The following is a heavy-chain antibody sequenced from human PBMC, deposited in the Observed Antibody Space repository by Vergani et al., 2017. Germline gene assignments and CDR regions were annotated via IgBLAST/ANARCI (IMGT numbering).Heavy chain of an antibody. J-gene: IGHJ3*02. CDR1: GGSISSSSYY. Sequence: QLQLQESGPGLVKPSETLSLTCTVSGGSISSSSYYGGWIRQPPGKGLEWIGSIYYSGSTYYNPSLKSRVTISVDTSKNQFSLKLSSVTAADTAVYYCARDCSGGSCYLAFDIWGQGTMVTVSS. V-gene: IGHV4-39*07. CDR2: IYYSGST. D-gene: IGHD2-15*01. CDR3: ARDCSGGSCYLAFDI.